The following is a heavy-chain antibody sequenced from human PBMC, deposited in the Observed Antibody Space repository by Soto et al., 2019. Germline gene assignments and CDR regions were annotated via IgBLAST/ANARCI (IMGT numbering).Heavy chain of an antibody. Sequence: GGSLRLSCAASGFTFSNALMSWVRQAPGKGLEWVGRIKSKTDGGTTDYAAPVKGRFTISRDDSKNTLYLQMNSLKTEDTAVYYCTTDRRSWNYRKVRDAFDIWGQGTMVTVSS. CDR2: IKSKTDGGTT. CDR1: GFTFSNAL. D-gene: IGHD1-7*01. V-gene: IGHV3-15*01. CDR3: TTDRRSWNYRKVRDAFDI. J-gene: IGHJ3*02.